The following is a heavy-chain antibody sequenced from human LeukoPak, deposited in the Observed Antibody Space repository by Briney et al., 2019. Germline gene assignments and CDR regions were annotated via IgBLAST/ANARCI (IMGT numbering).Heavy chain of an antibody. D-gene: IGHD3-22*01. CDR2: IIPILGIA. V-gene: IGHV1-69*04. Sequence: RASVKVSCKASGYTFTSYGISWVRQAPGQGLEWMGRIIPILGIANYAQKFQGRVTITADKSTSTAYMELSSLRSEDTAVYYCARVVLDYYDSSGRGPYYFDYWGQGTLVTVSS. CDR3: ARVVLDYYDSSGRGPYYFDY. J-gene: IGHJ4*02. CDR1: GYTFTSYG.